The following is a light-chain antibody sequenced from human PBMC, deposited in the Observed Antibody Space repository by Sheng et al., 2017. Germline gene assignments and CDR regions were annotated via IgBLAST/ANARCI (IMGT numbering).Light chain of an antibody. CDR2: GAS. V-gene: IGKV1-39*01. J-gene: IGKJ1*01. Sequence: DVQMTQSPPFLPASVGDRVTITCRASESISTYLNWYQQKPGKAPELLISGASRLQTGVPSRFSGSGSGTDFTLTISSLQREDFATYYCQQSYRSTWTFGQGTKVEIK. CDR3: QQSYRSTWT. CDR1: ESISTY.